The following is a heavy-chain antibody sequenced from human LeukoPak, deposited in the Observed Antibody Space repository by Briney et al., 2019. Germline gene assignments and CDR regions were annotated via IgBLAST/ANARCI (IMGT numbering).Heavy chain of an antibody. CDR1: GGSISSYY. CDR3: ARDTHLYDSSGYYQD. Sequence: SETLSLICTVSGGSISSYYWSWIRQPPGKGLEWIGYIYYSGSTNYNPSLKSRVTISVDTSKNQFSLKLSSVTAADTAVYYCARDTHLYDSSGYYQDWGQGTLVTVSS. V-gene: IGHV4-59*01. CDR2: IYYSGST. J-gene: IGHJ4*02. D-gene: IGHD3-22*01.